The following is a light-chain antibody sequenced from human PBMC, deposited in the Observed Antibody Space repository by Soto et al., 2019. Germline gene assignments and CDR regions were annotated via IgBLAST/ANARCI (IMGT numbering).Light chain of an antibody. CDR1: SSDVGGYNY. CDR2: EVT. J-gene: IGLJ1*01. Sequence: QSVLTQPPSASGSPGQSVTISCTGTSSDVGGYNYVSWYQQHPGKAPKLMIYEVTKRPSGVPARFSGPKSGNTASLTVSGLQAEDEADYYCSSYAGSNSIYVFGTGTKVTVL. CDR3: SSYAGSNSIYV. V-gene: IGLV2-8*01.